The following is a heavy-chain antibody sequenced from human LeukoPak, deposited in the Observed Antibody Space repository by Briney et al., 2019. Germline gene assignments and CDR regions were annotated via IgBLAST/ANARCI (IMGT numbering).Heavy chain of an antibody. D-gene: IGHD3-22*01. Sequence: SETLSLTCAVYGGSFSGYYWSWIRQPPGKGREWIGEINHCGSTNYNPSLKSRVTISVDTSKNQFSLKLSSVTAADTAVYYCARSRPGPYYYDSSGYNIWGQGTMVTVSS. CDR2: INHCGST. J-gene: IGHJ3*02. CDR3: ARSRPGPYYYDSSGYNI. CDR1: GGSFSGYY. V-gene: IGHV4-34*01.